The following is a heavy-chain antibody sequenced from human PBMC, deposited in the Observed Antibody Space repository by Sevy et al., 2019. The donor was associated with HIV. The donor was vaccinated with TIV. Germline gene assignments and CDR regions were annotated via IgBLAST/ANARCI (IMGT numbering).Heavy chain of an antibody. CDR3: ARDARPLPYYYYMDV. Sequence: SETLSLTCTVSGGSISSYYWSWIRQPAGKGLEWIGRIYTSGSTNYNPSLKSRVTMSVDTSKNQFSLKLSSVTAADTAVYYCARDARPLPYYYYMDVWGKGTTVTVSS. D-gene: IGHD1-1*01. V-gene: IGHV4-4*07. CDR2: IYTSGST. CDR1: GGSISSYY. J-gene: IGHJ6*03.